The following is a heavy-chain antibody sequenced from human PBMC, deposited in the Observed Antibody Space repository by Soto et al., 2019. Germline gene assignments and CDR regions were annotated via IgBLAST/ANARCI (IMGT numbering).Heavy chain of an antibody. D-gene: IGHD3-10*01. Sequence: QVQLVQSGAEVRKPGASVKVSCKASGYSVTSYYIHWVRQAPGQGLEWMGIINPSGDTTTYAQRFQGRVTVTRGTSTNTIFMGLNSLTSEDTAVYFCASLGQWFGEPWRGQGFAFWGQGTLVTVSS. CDR2: INPSGDTT. V-gene: IGHV1-46*03. CDR1: GYSVTSYY. J-gene: IGHJ4*02. CDR3: ASLGQWFGEPWRGQGFAF.